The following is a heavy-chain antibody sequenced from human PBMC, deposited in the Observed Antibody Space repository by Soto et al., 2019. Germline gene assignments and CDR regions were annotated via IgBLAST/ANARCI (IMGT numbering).Heavy chain of an antibody. Sequence: PSETLSLTCTVSGGSISSSSYYWGWIRQPPGKGLEWIGSIYYSGSTYYNPSLKSRVTISVDTSKNQFSLKLSSVTAADTAVYYCARLRPDITIFGVVIGDNFDYWGQGTLVTVSS. CDR2: IYYSGST. CDR3: ARLRPDITIFGVVIGDNFDY. CDR1: GGSISSSSYY. V-gene: IGHV4-39*01. D-gene: IGHD3-3*01. J-gene: IGHJ4*02.